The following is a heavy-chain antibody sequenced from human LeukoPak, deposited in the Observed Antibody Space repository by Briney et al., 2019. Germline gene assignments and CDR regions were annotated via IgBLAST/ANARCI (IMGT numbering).Heavy chain of an antibody. V-gene: IGHV3-48*04. CDR1: GFTFSSYS. D-gene: IGHD5-24*01. Sequence: PGGSLRLSCAASGFTFSSYSMNWVRQAPGKGLEWVSYISSSSSTIYYADSVKSRFTTSRDNAKNSLYLQMNSLRAEDTAVYYCARVIRGGDGYSDWGQGTLVTVSS. CDR3: ARVIRGGDGYSD. J-gene: IGHJ4*02. CDR2: ISSSSSTI.